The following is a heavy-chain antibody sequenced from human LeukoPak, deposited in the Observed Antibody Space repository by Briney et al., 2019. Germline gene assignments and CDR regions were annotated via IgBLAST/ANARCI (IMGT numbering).Heavy chain of an antibody. Sequence: ASVNVSCKASGYTFTSYGISWVRQAPGQGLEWMGWISAYNGNTNYAQKLQGRGTMTTDTSTSTDYMELRSLRSDDTAVYYCAREYCSGGSCWHYYYYGMDVWGQGTTVTVSS. CDR2: ISAYNGNT. CDR1: GYTFTSYG. D-gene: IGHD2-15*01. J-gene: IGHJ6*02. V-gene: IGHV1-18*01. CDR3: AREYCSGGSCWHYYYYGMDV.